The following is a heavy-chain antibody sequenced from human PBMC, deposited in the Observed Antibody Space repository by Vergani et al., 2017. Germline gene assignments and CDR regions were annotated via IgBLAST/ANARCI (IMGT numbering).Heavy chain of an antibody. V-gene: IGHV4-34*01. J-gene: IGHJ4*02. CDR1: GGSFSGYY. CDR2: INHSGST. Sequence: QVQLQQWGAGLLKPSETLSLTCAVHGGSFSGYYWSWIRQPPGKGLEWIGEINHSGSTNYNPSLKSRGTISVDTSKNQFSLKLSSVTAADTAVYYCAGGDGRGPRRSHHFDYWGQGTLVTVSS. CDR3: AGGDGRGPRRSHHFDY.